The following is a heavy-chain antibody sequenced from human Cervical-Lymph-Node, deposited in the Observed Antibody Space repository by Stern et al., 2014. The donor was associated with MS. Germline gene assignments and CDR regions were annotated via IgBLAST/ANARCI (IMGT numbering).Heavy chain of an antibody. Sequence: VQLLQSGAEVKKPGASVKVSCKASGYTFTDYYVHWVRQGPGQGLEWMGWINPHTGGTNYAQKFQGRVTMTRDTSISTAYMELTRLRSDDTAVYYCERVGYDFWSGYYYYAMDVWGQGTTVTVSS. J-gene: IGHJ6*02. CDR2: INPHTGGT. D-gene: IGHD3-3*01. CDR1: GYTFTDYY. CDR3: ERVGYDFWSGYYYYAMDV. V-gene: IGHV1-2*02.